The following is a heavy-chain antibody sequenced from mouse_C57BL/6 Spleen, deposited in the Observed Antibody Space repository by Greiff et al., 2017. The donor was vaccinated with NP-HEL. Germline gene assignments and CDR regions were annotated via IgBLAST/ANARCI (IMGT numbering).Heavy chain of an antibody. V-gene: IGHV1-76*01. J-gene: IGHJ4*01. D-gene: IGHD2-1*01. CDR2: IYPGSGNT. CDR3: AREGSTMVTTFYYYAMDY. Sequence: QVQLQQSGAELVRPGASVKLSCKASGYTFTDYYINWVKQRPGQGLEWIARIYPGSGNTYYNEKFKGKATLTAEKSSSTAYMQLSSLTSEDSAVYFCAREGSTMVTTFYYYAMDYWGQGTSVTVSS. CDR1: GYTFTDYY.